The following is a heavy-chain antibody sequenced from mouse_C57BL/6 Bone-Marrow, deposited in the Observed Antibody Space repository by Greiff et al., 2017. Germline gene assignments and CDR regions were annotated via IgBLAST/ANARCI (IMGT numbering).Heavy chain of an antibody. CDR3: AREGRDSFAY. CDR2: LDPSDSYT. V-gene: IGHV1-69*01. J-gene: IGHJ3*01. D-gene: IGHD3-3*01. Sequence: QVQLQQPGAELVMPGASVKLSCKASGYTFTSYWMHWVKQRPGQGLEWIGELDPSDSYTNYNQKFKGQSTLTVDKSSSTAYMQLSSLTSEDSAVYCCAREGRDSFAYWGQGTLVTVSA. CDR1: GYTFTSYW.